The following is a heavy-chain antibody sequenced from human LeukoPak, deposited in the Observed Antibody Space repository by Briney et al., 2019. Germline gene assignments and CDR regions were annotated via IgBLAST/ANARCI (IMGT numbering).Heavy chain of an antibody. D-gene: IGHD6-6*01. Sequence: ASVKVSCKASGYTFTSYEINWVRQATGQGLEWMGWMNPNSGKTGYAQKFQGRVTMTRNTSISTAYMELSSLRSEDTAVYYCAKYSSSSFDYWGQGTLVTVSS. J-gene: IGHJ4*02. CDR3: AKYSSSSFDY. CDR1: GYTFTSYE. CDR2: MNPNSGKT. V-gene: IGHV1-8*01.